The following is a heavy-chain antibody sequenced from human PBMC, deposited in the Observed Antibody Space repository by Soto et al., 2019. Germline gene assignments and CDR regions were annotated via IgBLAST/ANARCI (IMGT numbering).Heavy chain of an antibody. J-gene: IGHJ4*02. Sequence: SETLSLTCNVSGGPIKTGDYYWNWIRQPPGKGLEWIGYVFYSGATNYSPSLKSRAAISMDTSKNQFSLSLTSVTAADAAVYYCARAGFSYGQLLFWGQGIRVTVSS. CDR1: GGPIKTGDYY. V-gene: IGHV4-30-4*01. D-gene: IGHD3-10*01. CDR3: ARAGFSYGQLLF. CDR2: VFYSGAT.